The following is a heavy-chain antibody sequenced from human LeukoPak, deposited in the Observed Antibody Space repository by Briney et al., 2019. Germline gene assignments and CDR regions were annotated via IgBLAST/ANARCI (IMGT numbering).Heavy chain of an antibody. D-gene: IGHD5-18*01. CDR2: IYDSWNT. Sequence: PSGTLSLTCIVSSGSINDHYWSWIRQPPGKGLEWIGDIYDSWNTNYNPSLNSRVTISIDTSKNQFSLHLTSVTAADTAVYYCARDQLGYGLDYWGQGTLVTVSS. V-gene: IGHV4-59*11. CDR1: SGSINDHY. CDR3: ARDQLGYGLDY. J-gene: IGHJ4*02.